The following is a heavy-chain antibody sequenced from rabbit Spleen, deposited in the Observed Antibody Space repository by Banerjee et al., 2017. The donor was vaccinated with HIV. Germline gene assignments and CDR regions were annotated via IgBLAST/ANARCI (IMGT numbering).Heavy chain of an antibody. Sequence: QEQLEESRGGLVQPEGSLTLTCTASGFTISSNYRICWVRQAPGKGPEWIACIISGSGNTYFASWAKGRFTISKTSSTTVTLQMTSLTAADTATYFCARDSGSSFSSYGMDLWGQGTLVTVS. CDR2: IISGSGNT. V-gene: IGHV1S45*01. J-gene: IGHJ6*01. D-gene: IGHD8-1*01. CDR3: ARDSGSSFSSYGMDL. CDR1: GFTISSNYR.